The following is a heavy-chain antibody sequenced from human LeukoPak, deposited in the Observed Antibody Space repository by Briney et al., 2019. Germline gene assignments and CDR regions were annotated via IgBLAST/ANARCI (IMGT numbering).Heavy chain of an antibody. CDR3: AKGGAPIAAADLLDY. CDR2: ISWNSGSI. V-gene: IGHV3-9*01. CDR1: GFTFDDYA. J-gene: IGHJ4*02. D-gene: IGHD6-13*01. Sequence: GGSLRLSCAASGFTFDDYAMHWVRQAPGKGLEWVSGISWNSGSIGYADSVKGRFTISRDNAKNSLYLQMNSLRAEDTALYYCAKGGAPIAAADLLDYWGQGTLVTVSS.